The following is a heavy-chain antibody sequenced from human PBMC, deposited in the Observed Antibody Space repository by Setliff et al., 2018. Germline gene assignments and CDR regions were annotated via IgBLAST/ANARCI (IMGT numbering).Heavy chain of an antibody. V-gene: IGHV3-23*03. CDR1: GFTFNTYS. J-gene: IGHJ4*02. D-gene: IGHD4-4*01. Sequence: PGGSLRVSCAASGFTFNTYSMNWVRQAPGKGLEWVSTIFGGDSSTYYADSVRGRFTISRDNSRSTLYLQMNSLRAEDTAIYFCAKCTSWDSHYPYFDYWGQGALVTVSS. CDR2: IFGGDSST. CDR3: AKCTSWDSHYPYFDY.